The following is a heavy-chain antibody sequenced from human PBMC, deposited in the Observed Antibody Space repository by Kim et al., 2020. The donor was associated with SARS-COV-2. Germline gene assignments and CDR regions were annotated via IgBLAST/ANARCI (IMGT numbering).Heavy chain of an antibody. Sequence: ASVKVSCKASGYSFSNYGLVWARQAPGQGLEWMGWISSNSGHTKYAQNVQGRVTLTTDTSTNTGYMELSSLRSDDTAVYYCAPYYYSNSYRGQWYWGQGT. J-gene: IGHJ4*01. CDR2: ISSNSGHT. CDR1: GYSFSNYG. CDR3: APYYYSNSYRGQWY. D-gene: IGHD3-22*01. V-gene: IGHV1-18*01.